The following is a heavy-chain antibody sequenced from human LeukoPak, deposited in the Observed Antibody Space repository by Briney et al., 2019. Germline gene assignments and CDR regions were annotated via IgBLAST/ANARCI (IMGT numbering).Heavy chain of an antibody. V-gene: IGHV3-33*01. J-gene: IGHJ4*02. CDR3: AREKGLVVPAAPMGPWVAPCDY. D-gene: IGHD2-2*01. CDR1: GFTFSSYG. CDR2: IWYDGSNK. Sequence: GGSLRLSCAASGFTFSSYGMHWVRQAPGKGLEWVAVIWYDGSNKYYADSVKGRFTISRDNSKNTLYLQMNSLRAEDTAVYYCAREKGLVVPAAPMGPWVAPCDYWGQGTLVTVSS.